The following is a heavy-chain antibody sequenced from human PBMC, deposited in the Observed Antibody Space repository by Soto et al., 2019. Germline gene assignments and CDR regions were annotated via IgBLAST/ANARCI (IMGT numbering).Heavy chain of an antibody. V-gene: IGHV3-48*02. Sequence: EVQLVESGGGLVQPGGSLRLSCVASGFTFSSNRMIWVRQAPGKGLEWVSFISSSSSSIYYADSVKGRFTISRDNAKNSLYLQMNSLRDEDTAVYYCASQPLERGSWGWFDPWGQGTLVTVSS. CDR1: GFTFSSNR. CDR3: ASQPLERGSWGWFDP. J-gene: IGHJ5*02. D-gene: IGHD1-1*01. CDR2: ISSSSSSI.